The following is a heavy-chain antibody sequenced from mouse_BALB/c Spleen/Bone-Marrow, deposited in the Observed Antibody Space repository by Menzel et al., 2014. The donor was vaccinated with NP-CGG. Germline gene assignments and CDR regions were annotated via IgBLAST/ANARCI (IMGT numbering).Heavy chain of an antibody. V-gene: IGHV5-12-1*01. Sequence: EVKLMESGGGLVKPGGSLKLSCAASGLAFSNFDMSWVRQTPEKRLEWVAYISSGGGRTYYPDTVKGRFTISRDNAKNTLYLQMSSLKSEDTAMYYCARQGYYRYDYAMDYWGQGTSVTVSS. CDR2: ISSGGGRT. J-gene: IGHJ4*01. D-gene: IGHD2-2*01. CDR3: ARQGYYRYDYAMDY. CDR1: GLAFSNFD.